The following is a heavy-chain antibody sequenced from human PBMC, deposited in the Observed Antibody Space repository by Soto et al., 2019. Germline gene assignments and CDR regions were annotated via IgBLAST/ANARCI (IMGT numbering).Heavy chain of an antibody. J-gene: IGHJ3*02. CDR1: GGSISSYY. V-gene: IGHV4-59*08. CDR3: ARLIPYNWNDGAFDI. D-gene: IGHD1-1*01. Sequence: QVQLQESGPGLVKPSETLSLTCTVSGGSISSYYWSWIRQPPGKGLEWIGYIYYSGSTNYNPSLKRRVTISVDTSKNQFSLKLSSVTAADTAVYYCARLIPYNWNDGAFDIWGQGTMVTVSS. CDR2: IYYSGST.